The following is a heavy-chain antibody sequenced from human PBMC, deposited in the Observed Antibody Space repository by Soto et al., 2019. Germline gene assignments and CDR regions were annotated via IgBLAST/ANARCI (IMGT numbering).Heavy chain of an antibody. Sequence: EVQLVESGGGLVQPGGCLRLSCEASGFIFSNYWMTWVRQAPGKGLEWVVNIKQDGSAVHYVDSVKGRFTMSRDNANNSLYLQMSSLGAEDTALYYCTRDPYGDAYGAFDIWGQGTMVTVSS. V-gene: IGHV3-7*03. CDR3: TRDPYGDAYGAFDI. J-gene: IGHJ3*02. CDR2: IKQDGSAV. CDR1: GFIFSNYW. D-gene: IGHD2-21*01.